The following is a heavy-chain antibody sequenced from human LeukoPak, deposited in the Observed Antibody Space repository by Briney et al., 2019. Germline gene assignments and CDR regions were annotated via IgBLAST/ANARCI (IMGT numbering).Heavy chain of an antibody. D-gene: IGHD4-17*01. CDR3: ARTGGYGDYVTFDY. CDR2: ISPNSGGT. V-gene: IGHV1-2*02. J-gene: IGHJ4*02. Sequence: ASVKVSCKASGYTFTSYGISWVRQAPGQGLEWMGWISPNSGGTNYAQNFQGRVTMTRDTSISTAYMELSRLRSDDTAVYYCARTGGYGDYVTFDYWGQGTLVTVSS. CDR1: GYTFTSYG.